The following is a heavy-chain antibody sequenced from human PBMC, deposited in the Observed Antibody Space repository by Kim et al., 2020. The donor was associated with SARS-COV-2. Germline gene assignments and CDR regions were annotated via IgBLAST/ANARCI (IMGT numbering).Heavy chain of an antibody. Sequence: YEDCVNGSITNTKDNSKNTLYLQMNSPKAEDTAVYYCGRDEAAAGALDYWGQGTLVTVSS. V-gene: IGHV3-30*01. D-gene: IGHD6-13*01. J-gene: IGHJ4*02. CDR3: GRDEAAAGALDY.